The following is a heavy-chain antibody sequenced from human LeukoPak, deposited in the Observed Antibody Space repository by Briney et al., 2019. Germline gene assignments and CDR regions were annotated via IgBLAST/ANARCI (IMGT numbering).Heavy chain of an antibody. D-gene: IGHD2-21*02. Sequence: GGSLRLSCAASGFTFSSYWMSWVRQAPGKGLEWVANIKQDGSEKYYVDSVKGRFTISRDNAKNSLYLQMNSLRAEDTAVYYCARFPGTYCGGDCYDWYFDLWGRGTLVTVSS. CDR3: ARFPGTYCGGDCYDWYFDL. CDR2: IKQDGSEK. CDR1: GFTFSSYW. J-gene: IGHJ2*01. V-gene: IGHV3-7*01.